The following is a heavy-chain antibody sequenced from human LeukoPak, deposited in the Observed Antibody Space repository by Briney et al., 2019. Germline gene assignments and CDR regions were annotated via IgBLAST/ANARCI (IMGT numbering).Heavy chain of an antibody. CDR1: GGSISSYY. CDR3: ARDWYDIFGYYYGMDV. D-gene: IGHD3-9*01. Sequence: PSETLSLTCTVSGGSISSYYWSWIRQPPGKGLEWIGYIYYSGSTNYNPSLKSRATISVDTSKNQFSLKLSSVTAADTAVYYCARDWYDIFGYYYGMDVWGQGTTVTVSS. J-gene: IGHJ6*02. CDR2: IYYSGST. V-gene: IGHV4-59*01.